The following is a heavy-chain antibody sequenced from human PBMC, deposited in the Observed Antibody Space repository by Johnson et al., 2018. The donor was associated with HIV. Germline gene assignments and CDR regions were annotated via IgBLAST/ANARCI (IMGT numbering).Heavy chain of an antibody. D-gene: IGHD5-12*01. CDR1: GFTFDDYG. CDR3: ARDHSGYDSVTAAFDI. V-gene: IGHV3-48*01. Sequence: VQLVESGGGVVRPGGSLRLSCTASGFTFDDYGMSWVRQAPGKGLEWVSYISSRATTIYYADSVKGRFTISRDNSKNTLYLQMNSLRAEDTAVYYCARDHSGYDSVTAAFDIWGQGTMVTVSS. J-gene: IGHJ3*02. CDR2: ISSRATTI.